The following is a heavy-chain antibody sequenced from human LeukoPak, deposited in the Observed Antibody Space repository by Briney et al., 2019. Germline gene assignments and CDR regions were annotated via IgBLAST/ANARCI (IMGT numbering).Heavy chain of an antibody. CDR3: ATGDCSSTSCNNYYYYYYMDV. V-gene: IGHV1-24*01. Sequence: ASVTVSCKVSGYTLTELSMHWVRQAPGKGLEWMGGFDPEDGETIYAQKFQGRVTMTEDTSTDTAYMELSSLRSEDTAVYYCATGDCSSTSCNNYYYYYYMDVWGKGTTVTVSS. J-gene: IGHJ6*03. CDR1: GYTLTELS. D-gene: IGHD2-2*02. CDR2: FDPEDGET.